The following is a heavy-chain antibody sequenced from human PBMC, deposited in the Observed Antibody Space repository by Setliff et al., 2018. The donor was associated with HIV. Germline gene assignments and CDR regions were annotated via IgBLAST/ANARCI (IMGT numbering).Heavy chain of an antibody. Sequence: PGGSLRLSCAASGFTFTSYWMIWVRQAPGKGLEWVANINQDGSEKNYVDSVKGRFTISRDNAKNSLYLHMNSLRGEDTAVYYCARKLAPGHGMDVWGQGTTVTVSS. J-gene: IGHJ6*02. D-gene: IGHD3-3*02. CDR3: ARKLAPGHGMDV. CDR1: GFTFTSYW. V-gene: IGHV3-7*03. CDR2: INQDGSEK.